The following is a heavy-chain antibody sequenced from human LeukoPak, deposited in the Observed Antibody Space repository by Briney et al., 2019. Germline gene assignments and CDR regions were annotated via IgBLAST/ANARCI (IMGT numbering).Heavy chain of an antibody. J-gene: IGHJ6*02. CDR1: GGSISSYY. D-gene: IGHD6-13*01. V-gene: IGHV4-59*01. CDR3: ARDRRSSWYGQSDYYYGMDV. Sequence: SETLSLTCTVSGGSISSYYWSWIRQPPGKGLEWIGYIYYSGSTNYNPSLKSRVTISVDTSKNQFSLKLSSVTTADTAVYYCARDRRSSWYGQSDYYYGMDVWGQGTTVTVSS. CDR2: IYYSGST.